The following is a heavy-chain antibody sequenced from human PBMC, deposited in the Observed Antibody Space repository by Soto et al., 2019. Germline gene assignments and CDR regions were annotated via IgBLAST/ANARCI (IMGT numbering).Heavy chain of an antibody. CDR1: GFTFSNYE. CDR3: ARENYDVSGYFLDF. V-gene: IGHV3-48*03. D-gene: IGHD3-22*01. J-gene: IGHJ4*02. Sequence: EVQLVESGGTLVQPGGSLRLSCAASGFTFSNYEMSWVRQAPGKGLEWVSYISTTSSHIYYADSVKGRFTISRVNAKNSLYLQMNSLRAEDTAVYHCARENYDVSGYFLDFWGQGTLVTVSS. CDR2: ISTTSSHI.